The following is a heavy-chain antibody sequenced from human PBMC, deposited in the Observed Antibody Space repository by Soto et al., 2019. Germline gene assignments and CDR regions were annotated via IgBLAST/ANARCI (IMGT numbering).Heavy chain of an antibody. D-gene: IGHD6-19*01. CDR2: IYWDDDK. CDR1: GFSLSTSGVG. J-gene: IGHJ4*02. CDR3: AHTRIAVAGQPFDY. Sequence: SGPTLVNPTQTLTLTCTFSGFSLSTSGVGVGWIRQPPGKALEWLALIYWDDDKRYSPSLKSRLTITKDTSKNQVVLTMTNIDPLDTATYYCAHTRIAVAGQPFDYWGQGTLVTVSS. V-gene: IGHV2-5*02.